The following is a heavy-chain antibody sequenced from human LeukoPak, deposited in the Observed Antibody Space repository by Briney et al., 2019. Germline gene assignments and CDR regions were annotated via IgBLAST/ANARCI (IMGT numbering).Heavy chain of an antibody. J-gene: IGHJ3*02. CDR3: ARAGALMTPDDAFDI. Sequence: SVKVSCKASGGTFSSYAISWVRQAPGQGLKWMGRIIPILGIANYAQKFQGRVTITADKSTSTAYMELSSLRSEDTAVYYCARAGALMTPDDAFDIWGQGTMVTVSS. CDR2: IIPILGIA. D-gene: IGHD3-16*01. V-gene: IGHV1-69*04. CDR1: GGTFSSYA.